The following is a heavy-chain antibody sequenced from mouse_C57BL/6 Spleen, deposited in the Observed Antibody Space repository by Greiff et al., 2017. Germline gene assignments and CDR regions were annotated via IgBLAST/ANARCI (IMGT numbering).Heavy chain of an antibody. Sequence: EVQVVESGGGLVQPGGSLSLSCAASGFTFTDYYMSWVRQPPGKALEWLGFIRNKANGYTTEYSASVKGRFTISRDNSQSILYLQMNALRAEDSATYYCARCTRHYYAMDYWGQGTSVTVSS. CDR1: GFTFTDYY. V-gene: IGHV7-3*01. CDR3: ARCTRHYYAMDY. J-gene: IGHJ4*01. CDR2: IRNKANGYTT.